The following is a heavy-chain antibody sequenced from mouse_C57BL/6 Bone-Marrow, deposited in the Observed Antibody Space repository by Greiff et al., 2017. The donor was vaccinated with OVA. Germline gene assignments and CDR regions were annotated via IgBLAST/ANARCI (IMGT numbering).Heavy chain of an antibody. J-gene: IGHJ4*01. CDR3: ASDYGTLYAMDY. Sequence: VQLQQSGAELVKPGASVKMSCKASGYTFTSYWITWVKQRPGQGLEWIGDIYPGSGSTNYNEKFKSKATLTVDTSSSTAYMQLSSLTSEDSAVYYCASDYGTLYAMDYWGQGTSVTVSS. CDR2: IYPGSGST. CDR1: GYTFTSYW. D-gene: IGHD2-1*01. V-gene: IGHV1-55*01.